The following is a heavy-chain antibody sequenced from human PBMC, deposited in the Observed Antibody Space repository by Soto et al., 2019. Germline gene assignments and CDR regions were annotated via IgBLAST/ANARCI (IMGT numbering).Heavy chain of an antibody. V-gene: IGHV4-34*01. D-gene: IGHD6-6*01. CDR3: ARAPKVSGSSQTRPDF. J-gene: IGHJ4*02. CDR2: ISQSGNT. CDR1: SGSFSGYY. Sequence: QVQLHQWGAGLLKPSETLSLACSIYSGSFSGYYWSWIRQPPGKGVEWIGEISQSGNTNYSPSLKSRVSISIDTSKKQFSLNLASVSAADTAVYYCARAPKVSGSSQTRPDFWGQGTLVTVSS.